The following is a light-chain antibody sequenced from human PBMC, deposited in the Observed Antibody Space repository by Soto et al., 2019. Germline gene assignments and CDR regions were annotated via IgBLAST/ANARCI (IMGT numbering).Light chain of an antibody. CDR1: QSVSSSN. V-gene: IGKV3-20*01. Sequence: VLTQSPGTLSLSTGEIATLSCRASQSVSSSNLAWYQQKPGQAPRLIIYGASSRATGIPDRFSGSGSGTDFTITISRLEPDDFAVYYCQQYGSSPWTFGQGTKVEI. CDR3: QQYGSSPWT. CDR2: GAS. J-gene: IGKJ1*01.